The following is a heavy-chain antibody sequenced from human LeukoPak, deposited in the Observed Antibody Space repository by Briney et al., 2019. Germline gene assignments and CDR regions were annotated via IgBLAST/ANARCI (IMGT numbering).Heavy chain of an antibody. V-gene: IGHV3-66*01. CDR2: IYSGGST. D-gene: IGHD5-12*01. CDR1: GFTVSSDY. Sequence: GGSLRLSCAASGFTVSSDYMSWVRQAPGKGLEWVSVIYSGGSTYYADSVKGRFTISRDNSKNTLYLQMNSLRAEDTAVYYCASGSSGYDLDYYYGMDVWGQGTTVTVSS. J-gene: IGHJ6*02. CDR3: ASGSSGYDLDYYYGMDV.